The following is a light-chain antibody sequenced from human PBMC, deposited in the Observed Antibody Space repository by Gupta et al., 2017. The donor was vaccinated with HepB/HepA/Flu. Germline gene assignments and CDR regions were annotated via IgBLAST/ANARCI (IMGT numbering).Light chain of an antibody. Sequence: EIVMTQSPATLSVSPGERATLSCRASQSVSSNLAWYQQKPGQAPRLLIYGASTRATGIPARFSGSGSGTEFTLTINSRQSEDFAVYYCQQHNNWPPWTFGQGTKVEIK. CDR3: QQHNNWPPWT. CDR1: QSVSSN. V-gene: IGKV3-15*01. CDR2: GAS. J-gene: IGKJ1*01.